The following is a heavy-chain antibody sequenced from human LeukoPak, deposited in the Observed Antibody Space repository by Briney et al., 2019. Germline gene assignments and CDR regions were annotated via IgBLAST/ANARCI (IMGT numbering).Heavy chain of an antibody. CDR2: IKQDGSEK. J-gene: IGHJ4*02. CDR3: ARDMVQQLVSDY. CDR1: GFTFSSYW. Sequence: GGSLRLSCAAAGFTFSSYWMSWVRQAPGKGLEWVANIKQDGSEKYYVDSVKGRFTISRDNAKNSLYPQMNSLRAEDTAVYYCARDMVQQLVSDYWGQGTLVTVSS. D-gene: IGHD6-13*01. V-gene: IGHV3-7*01.